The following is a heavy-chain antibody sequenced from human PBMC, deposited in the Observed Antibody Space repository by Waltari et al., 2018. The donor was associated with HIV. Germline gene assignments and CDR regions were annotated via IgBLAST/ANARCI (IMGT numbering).Heavy chain of an antibody. D-gene: IGHD6-13*01. CDR1: GFTLSTYG. CDR3: VKEYQYSHSWYSYYGMDV. J-gene: IGHJ6*02. Sequence: EVQVLESGGALVQPGGSLSLSCAASGFTLSTYGMSWVRQAPGKGLEWVSTISGSGGSTYYADSVKGRFTVSRDNSKNTLYLQMNSLRAEDTAVYFCVKEYQYSHSWYSYYGMDVWGQGTTVTVSS. CDR2: ISGSGGST. V-gene: IGHV3-23*01.